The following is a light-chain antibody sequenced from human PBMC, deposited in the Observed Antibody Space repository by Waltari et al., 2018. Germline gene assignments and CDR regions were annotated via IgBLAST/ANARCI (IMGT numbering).Light chain of an antibody. V-gene: IGKV3-15*01. CDR1: QSVGSD. J-gene: IGKJ2*01. CDR3: LQYHIWPRT. Sequence: EIVMTQSPVTLSASPGESATLSCRASQSVGSDFGWYQQKPGQPPSLLIAGVSTRASGVPVRFSGSGSGADFTLTISSLQSEDFAIYYCLQYHIWPRTFGQGTKLEIK. CDR2: GVS.